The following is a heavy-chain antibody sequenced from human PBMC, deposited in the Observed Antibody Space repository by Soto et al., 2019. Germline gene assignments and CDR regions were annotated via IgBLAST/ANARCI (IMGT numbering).Heavy chain of an antibody. CDR2: ISSSSSYT. CDR1: GFTFSDYY. D-gene: IGHD6-19*01. Sequence: GGSLRLSCAASGFTFSDYYLSWIRHAPGEGLEWVSYISSSSSYTNYADSVKGRFTISRDNAKNSLYLQMNSLRAEDTAVYYCARDPGYSSGWYHAPFDYWGQGTLVTVSS. V-gene: IGHV3-11*06. J-gene: IGHJ4*02. CDR3: ARDPGYSSGWYHAPFDY.